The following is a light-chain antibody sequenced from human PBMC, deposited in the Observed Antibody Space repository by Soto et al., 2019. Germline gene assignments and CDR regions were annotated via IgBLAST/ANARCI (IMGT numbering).Light chain of an antibody. Sequence: QSVLTQPPSVSGAPGQRVTISCAGNNSNIGAGYDVHWYQQFPGTAPRLVIHANTNRPSGVPDRFSGSKSGTSASLAITGLQADDEADYHFQSYDIKLSSPGFGGGTKLTVL. CDR1: NSNIGAGYD. J-gene: IGLJ2*01. CDR3: QSYDIKLSSPG. V-gene: IGLV1-40*01. CDR2: ANT.